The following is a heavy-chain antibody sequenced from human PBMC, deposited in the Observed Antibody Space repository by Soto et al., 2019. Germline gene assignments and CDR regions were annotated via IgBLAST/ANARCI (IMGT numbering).Heavy chain of an antibody. V-gene: IGHV1-24*01. J-gene: IGHJ5*02. CDR1: GYTLTELS. CDR2: FDPEDGET. CDR3: ATPPYYYDSSGYHVEA. D-gene: IGHD3-22*01. Sequence: ASVKVSCKVSGYTLTELSMHWVRQAPGKGLEWMGGFDPEDGETIYAQKFQGGVTMTEDTSTDTAYMELSSLRSEDTAVYYCATPPYYYDSSGYHVEAWGQGTLVTVSS.